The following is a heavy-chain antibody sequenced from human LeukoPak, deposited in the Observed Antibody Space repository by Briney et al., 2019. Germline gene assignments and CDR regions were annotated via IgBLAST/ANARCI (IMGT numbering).Heavy chain of an antibody. CDR1: GGTFSSYA. Sequence: GASVKVSCKASGGTFSSYAISWVRQAPGQGLEWTGGIIPIFGTANYAQKFQGRVTITADESTSTAYMELSSLRSEDTAVYYCARAPREDGGYEYWGQGTLVTVSS. J-gene: IGHJ4*02. CDR2: IIPIFGTA. CDR3: ARAPREDGGYEY. V-gene: IGHV1-69*13. D-gene: IGHD5-12*01.